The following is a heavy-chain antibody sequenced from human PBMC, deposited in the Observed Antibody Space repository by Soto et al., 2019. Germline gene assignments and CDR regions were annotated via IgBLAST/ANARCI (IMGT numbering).Heavy chain of an antibody. Sequence: SETLSLTCAVSGDSISSGGYSWSWIRQPPGKGLEWIGYIYHSGSASYNPSLKSRVTISVDGSKNHFSLQLSSVTAADTAVYYCARGRLLPADNFDYWGQGTLVTVSS. CDR1: GDSISSGGYS. V-gene: IGHV4-30-2*01. D-gene: IGHD2-2*01. J-gene: IGHJ4*02. CDR2: IYHSGSA. CDR3: ARGRLLPADNFDY.